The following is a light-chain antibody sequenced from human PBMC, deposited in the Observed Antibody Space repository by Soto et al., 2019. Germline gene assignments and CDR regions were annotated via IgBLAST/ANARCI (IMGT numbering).Light chain of an antibody. CDR2: AAS. CDR1: QNIARY. J-gene: IGKJ2*01. Sequence: DIQMTQSPSSLSASVGDRVTITCRAGQNIARYLNWYQQKPGKAPKLLSYAASSLQSGVPSRFSGSGSGTDFTLTISSLQPEDFASYYCQHSVSTPPMYTFGQVTKLEIK. V-gene: IGKV1-39*01. CDR3: QHSVSTPPMYT.